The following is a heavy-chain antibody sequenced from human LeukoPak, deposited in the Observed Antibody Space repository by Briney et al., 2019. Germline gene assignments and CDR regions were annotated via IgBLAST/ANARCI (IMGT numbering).Heavy chain of an antibody. CDR1: GFIFSNSW. V-gene: IGHV3-7*01. CDR2: IDQDGSET. CDR3: TTYPRLGGGDTAFVS. D-gene: IGHD2-21*02. Sequence: GGSLRLSCAVSGFIFSNSWMNWVRQAPGKGLEWVASIDQDGSETNYVDSVKGRFTISRDNSKNSPSLQMNSLRVEDTAVYYCTTYPRLGGGDTAFVSWGQGTLVTVSS. J-gene: IGHJ4*02.